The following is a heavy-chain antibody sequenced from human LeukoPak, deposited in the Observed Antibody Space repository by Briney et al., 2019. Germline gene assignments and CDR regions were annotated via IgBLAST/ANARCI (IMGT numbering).Heavy chain of an antibody. CDR1: GFAFSTYW. D-gene: IGHD3-10*01. CDR2: IQQDGIKK. J-gene: IGHJ4*02. V-gene: IGHV3-7*01. CDR3: GRELDGSVDY. Sequence: GGSLRLSCAASGFAFSTYWMSWVRQAPGKGLEWVANIQQDGIKKYYVDSVEGRFTISRENAKNSLFLQMSSLRADDTAVYYCGRELDGSVDYWGQGTLVTVSS.